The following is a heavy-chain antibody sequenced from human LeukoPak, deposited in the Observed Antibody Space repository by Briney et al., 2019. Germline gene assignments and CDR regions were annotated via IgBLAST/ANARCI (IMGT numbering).Heavy chain of an antibody. CDR3: AKRGGYCIGGSCYSYYFDY. CDR2: MSCSCGST. CDR1: GFTFSSYA. J-gene: IGHJ4*02. Sequence: GGSLRLSCAVSGFTFSSYAMSWVRQAPGKGLEWVSIMSCSCGSTYYPDSVKGRFTIYRDNSKNALYLQMNSMRAEDTAVYYCAKRGGYCIGGSCYSYYFDYWGQGTLVTVSS. V-gene: IGHV3-23*01. D-gene: IGHD2-15*01.